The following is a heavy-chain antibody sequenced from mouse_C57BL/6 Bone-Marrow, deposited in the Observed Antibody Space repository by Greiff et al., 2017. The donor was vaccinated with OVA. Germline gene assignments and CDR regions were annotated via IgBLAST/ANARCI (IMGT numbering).Heavy chain of an antibody. CDR1: GYTFTDYY. Sequence: QVQLKESGAELVRPGASVKLSCKASGYTFTDYYINWVKQRPGQGLEWIARIYPGSGNTYYNEKFKGKATLTAEKSSSTAYMQLSSLTSEDSAVYFCAREWFWYFDVWGTGTTVTVSS. CDR2: IYPGSGNT. CDR3: AREWFWYFDV. V-gene: IGHV1-76*01. D-gene: IGHD2-2*01. J-gene: IGHJ1*03.